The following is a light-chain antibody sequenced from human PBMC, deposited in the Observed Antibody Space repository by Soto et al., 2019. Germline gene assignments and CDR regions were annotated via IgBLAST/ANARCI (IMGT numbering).Light chain of an antibody. CDR2: GAS. CDR3: QQYGSSPWT. CDR1: QTIRSNY. V-gene: IGKV3-20*01. J-gene: IGKJ1*01. Sequence: ETVLTQSPGTLSLSPGERATLSCRASQTIRSNYLAWYRQTPGQAPRLLIYGASNRATGIADRFSGSGSGTDFTLIISSLEPEDFALHYCQQYGSSPWTFGQGTKVEIK.